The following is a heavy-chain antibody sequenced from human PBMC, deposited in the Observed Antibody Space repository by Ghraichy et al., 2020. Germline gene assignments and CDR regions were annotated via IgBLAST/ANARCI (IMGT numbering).Heavy chain of an antibody. CDR2: INHSGST. CDR1: GYSISSGYY. CDR3: ARGKELRYFDWLSPKYNWFDP. Sequence: SETLSLTCTVSGYSISSGYYWSWIRQPPGKGLEWIGEINHSGSTNYNPSLKSRVTISVDTSKNQFSLKLSSVTAADTAVYYCARGKELRYFDWLSPKYNWFDPWGQGTLSPSPQ. D-gene: IGHD3-9*01. V-gene: IGHV4-38-2*02. J-gene: IGHJ5*02.